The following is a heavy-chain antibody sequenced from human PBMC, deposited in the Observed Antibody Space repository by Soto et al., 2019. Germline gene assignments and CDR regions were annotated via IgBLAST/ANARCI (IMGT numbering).Heavy chain of an antibody. CDR1: GYTFTGYY. V-gene: IGHV1-2*02. CDR2: INPNSGGT. CDR3: ARGLRTERIVVVVAATELDY. J-gene: IGHJ4*02. Sequence: ASVKVSCKASGYTFTGYYMHWVRQAPGQGLEWMGWINPNSGGTNYAQKFQGRVTMTRDTSISTAYMELGRLRSDDTAVYYCARGLRTERIVVVVAATELDYWGQGTLVTVSS. D-gene: IGHD2-15*01.